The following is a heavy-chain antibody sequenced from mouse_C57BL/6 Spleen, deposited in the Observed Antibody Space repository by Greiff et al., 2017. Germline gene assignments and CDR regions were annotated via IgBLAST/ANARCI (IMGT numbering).Heavy chain of an antibody. Sequence: QVQLQQPGAELVMPGASVKLSCKASGYTFTSYWMHWVKQRPGQGLEWIGEIDPSDSYTNYNQKFKGKSTLTVDKSSSTAYMQLSSLTSEDSAVYYCARWLRRFDYWGQGTTRTVSS. D-gene: IGHD2-2*01. V-gene: IGHV1-69*01. CDR3: ARWLRRFDY. CDR1: GYTFTSYW. CDR2: IDPSDSYT. J-gene: IGHJ2*01.